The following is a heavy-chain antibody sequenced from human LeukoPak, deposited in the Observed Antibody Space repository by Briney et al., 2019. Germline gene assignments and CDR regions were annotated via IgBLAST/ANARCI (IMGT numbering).Heavy chain of an antibody. CDR2: IYSGGST. Sequence: PGGSLRLSCSASGFTFSSYAMHWVRQAPGKGLEWVSVIYSGGSTYYADSVKGRFTISRDNSKNTLYLQMNSLRAEDTAVYYCAGNLAAREYYYYGMDVWGQGTTVTVSS. D-gene: IGHD6-6*01. CDR3: AGNLAAREYYYYGMDV. V-gene: IGHV3-66*01. CDR1: GFTFSSYA. J-gene: IGHJ6*02.